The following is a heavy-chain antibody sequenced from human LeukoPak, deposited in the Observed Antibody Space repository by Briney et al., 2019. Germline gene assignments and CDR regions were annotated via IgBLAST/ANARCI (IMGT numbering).Heavy chain of an antibody. D-gene: IGHD3-10*01. CDR2: IIPIFGAA. J-gene: IGHJ4*02. CDR3: VRAYDSIRGYFDY. Sequence: SVKVSCKASGGTFSSYAISWVRQAPGQGLEWMGGIIPIFGAANYAQKFQGRVTITADESTSTAYMELNSLRSEDTAVYYCVRAYDSIRGYFDYWGQGTLVTVSS. V-gene: IGHV1-69*13. CDR1: GGTFSSYA.